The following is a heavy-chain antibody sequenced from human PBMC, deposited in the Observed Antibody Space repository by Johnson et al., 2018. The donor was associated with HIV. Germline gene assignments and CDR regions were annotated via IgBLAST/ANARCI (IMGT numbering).Heavy chain of an antibody. Sequence: QVQLVESGGGLVQPGGSLRLSCAASGFTFRSYDMHWVRQATGKGLEWVAVVSYHGSNKYYADSVKGRFTISRDNSKNTLYMQMNSLRAEDTAVYYCARPNIEVLPAGAFDIWGPGTVVTVSS. V-gene: IGHV3-30-3*01. CDR3: ARPNIEVLPAGAFDI. J-gene: IGHJ3*02. CDR2: VSYHGSNK. D-gene: IGHD2-2*01. CDR1: GFTFRSYD.